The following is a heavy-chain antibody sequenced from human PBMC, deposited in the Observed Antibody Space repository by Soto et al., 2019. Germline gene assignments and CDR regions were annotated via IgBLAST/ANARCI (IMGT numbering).Heavy chain of an antibody. D-gene: IGHD4-17*01. Sequence: SETLSLTCAVYGGSFSGYYWSWIRQPPGKGLEWIGEINHSGSTNYNPSLKSRVTISVDTSKNQFSLKLSSVTAVDTAVYYCARGDYGGNAYDAFDIWGQGTMVTVSS. CDR3: ARGDYGGNAYDAFDI. CDR2: INHSGST. J-gene: IGHJ3*02. CDR1: GGSFSGYY. V-gene: IGHV4-34*01.